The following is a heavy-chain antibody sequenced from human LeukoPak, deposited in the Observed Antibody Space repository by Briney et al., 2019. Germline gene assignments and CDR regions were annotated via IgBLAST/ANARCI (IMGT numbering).Heavy chain of an antibody. CDR2: INHSGST. V-gene: IGHV4-34*01. CDR1: GGSINNYY. D-gene: IGHD2-2*01. J-gene: IGHJ5*02. CDR3: ARLGYCSSTSCFFKWFDP. Sequence: SETLSLTCTVSGGSINNYYWSWIRQPPGKGLEWIGEINHSGSTNYNPSLKSRVTISVDTSKNQFSLKLSSVTAADTAVYYCARLGYCSSTSCFFKWFDPWGQGTLVTVSS.